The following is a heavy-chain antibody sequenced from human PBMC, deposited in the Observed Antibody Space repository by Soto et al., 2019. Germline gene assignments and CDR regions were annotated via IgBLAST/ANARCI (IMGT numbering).Heavy chain of an antibody. Sequence: QVQLVQSGAEVKKPGASVKVSCKTSGYTFISCGISWVRQAPGQGPEWMGWISTYNGKTNYAQRLQGRVTMTTDTSTSTVYMELRSLRSYDTAVYYCVRDLDGSGSYYTDYWGQGTLVTVSS. D-gene: IGHD3-10*01. J-gene: IGHJ4*02. V-gene: IGHV1-18*01. CDR1: GYTFISCG. CDR2: ISTYNGKT. CDR3: VRDLDGSGSYYTDY.